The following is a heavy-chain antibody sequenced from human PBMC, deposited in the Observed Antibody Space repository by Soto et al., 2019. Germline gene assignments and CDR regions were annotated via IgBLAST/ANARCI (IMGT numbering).Heavy chain of an antibody. CDR1: GYTFTHYY. D-gene: IGHD2-21*01. CDR3: ANCPIYGGDSCFAY. CDR2: INPDTGTT. V-gene: IGHV1-46*01. J-gene: IGHJ4*02. Sequence: QVQLVQSGAALRKPGASVKLSCQASGYTFTHYYIHWVRQAPGQGLEWLAIINPDTGTTSYALTFQGRVPLTTGTPASTVYLELSGLAAEDTAVYYCANCPIYGGDSCFAYWGQGTLVTVSS.